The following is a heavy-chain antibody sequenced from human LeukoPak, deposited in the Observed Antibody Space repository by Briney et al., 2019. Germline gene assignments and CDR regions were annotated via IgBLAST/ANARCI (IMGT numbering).Heavy chain of an antibody. V-gene: IGHV3-48*03. CDR1: GFTFSSYE. CDR2: ISSSGSTI. J-gene: IGHJ3*02. Sequence: PGGSLRLSCAASGFTFSSYEMNWVRQAPGKGLEWVSYISSSGSTIYYADSVKGRFTISRDNAKNSLYLQMNSLRAEDTAVYYCARDKPGIAAVDAFDIWGQGTMVTVSS. CDR3: ARDKPGIAAVDAFDI. D-gene: IGHD6-13*01.